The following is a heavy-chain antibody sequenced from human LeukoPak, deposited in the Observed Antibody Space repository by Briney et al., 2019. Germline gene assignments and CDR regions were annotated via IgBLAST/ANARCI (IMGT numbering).Heavy chain of an antibody. J-gene: IGHJ6*02. CDR1: GFSFRSFA. CDR3: ARTIAQYTNTWLYYYYGLDV. Sequence: GGSLRLSCTASGFSFRSFAMSWVRQAPGQGLEWVASISGGGEDTYYADSVKGRFTISRYNSETTLYRQMHSLGADDTALYYCARTIAQYTNTWLYYYYGLDVWGQGTTVTVSS. CDR2: ISGGGEDT. V-gene: IGHV3-23*01. D-gene: IGHD6-13*01.